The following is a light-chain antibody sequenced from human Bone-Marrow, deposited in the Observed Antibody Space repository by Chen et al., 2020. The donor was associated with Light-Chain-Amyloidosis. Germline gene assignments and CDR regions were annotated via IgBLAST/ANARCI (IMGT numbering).Light chain of an antibody. CDR2: EVN. J-gene: IGLJ1*01. Sequence: QSALTQPSSVSGAPGQSITISCTGTSSDVVYYNYVHWYQQYPGQAPKLVMSEVNKRPSGVSNRFSGSNSGNTASLTISRLQAEDEADYYCSSYTSSSLPYVFGTGTKVTVL. CDR1: SSDVVYYNY. V-gene: IGLV2-14*01. CDR3: SSYTSSSLPYV.